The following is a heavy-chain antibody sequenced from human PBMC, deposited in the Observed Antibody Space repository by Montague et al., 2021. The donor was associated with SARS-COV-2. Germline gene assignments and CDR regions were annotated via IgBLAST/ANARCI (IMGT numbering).Heavy chain of an antibody. Sequence: SETLSLTCTVSSDSVSSGKYFWTWIRQPPGKGLEWIGYIFYTGSANYNPSLKSRVTISVDTSNNQFSLKLESMSAADTAVYHCARVGNYLGVYWGQGILVTVSS. CDR3: ARVGNYLGVY. J-gene: IGHJ4*02. CDR1: SDSVSSGKYF. CDR2: IFYTGSA. V-gene: IGHV4-61*01. D-gene: IGHD3-10*01.